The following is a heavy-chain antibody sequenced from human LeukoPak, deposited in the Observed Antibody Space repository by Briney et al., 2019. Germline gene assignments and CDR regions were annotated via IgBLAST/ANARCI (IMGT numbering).Heavy chain of an antibody. D-gene: IGHD3-10*01. CDR1: GGSISSYY. J-gene: IGHJ4*02. Sequence: PSETLSLTCTVSGGSISSYYWSWIRQPPGKGLEWIGYIYTSGSTNYSPSLKSRVTISVDTSKNQFSLKLSSVTAADTAVYYCASTSYGRFGELSNFDYWGQGTLVTVSS. V-gene: IGHV4-4*09. CDR3: ASTSYGRFGELSNFDY. CDR2: IYTSGST.